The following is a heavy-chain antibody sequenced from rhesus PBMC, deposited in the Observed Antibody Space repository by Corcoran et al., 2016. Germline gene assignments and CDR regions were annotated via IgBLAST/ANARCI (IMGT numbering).Heavy chain of an antibody. CDR2: ISGSSGST. V-gene: IGHV4-65*01. CDR1: GGSVSSSYC. D-gene: IGHD6-31*01. Sequence: QVQLQESGPGLVKPSETLSLTCAVSGGSVSSSYCWSWIRQPPGEGLEWIGYISGSSGSTYYNPSLKSRVTISTDTSKNQFSLTLSSVTAADSAVYYCARAPSEQRLVPYDYWGQGVLVTVSS. J-gene: IGHJ4*01. CDR3: ARAPSEQRLVPYDY.